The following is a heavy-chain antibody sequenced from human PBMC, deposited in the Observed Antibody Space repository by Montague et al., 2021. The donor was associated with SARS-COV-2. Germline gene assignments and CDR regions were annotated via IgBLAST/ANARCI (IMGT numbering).Heavy chain of an antibody. CDR2: IKPDVGEK. D-gene: IGHD1-26*01. CDR1: GFTFSSYA. Sequence: SLRLSCAASGFTFSSYAMSWVRQTPGKGLEWVANIKPDVGEKHXXXSXXXRFTISRDNAKNSLNLQMDGLRAEDTALSYCARDSRIVGATGGMDVWGQGTTVIVSS. V-gene: IGHV3-7*03. J-gene: IGHJ6*02. CDR3: ARDSRIVGATGGMDV.